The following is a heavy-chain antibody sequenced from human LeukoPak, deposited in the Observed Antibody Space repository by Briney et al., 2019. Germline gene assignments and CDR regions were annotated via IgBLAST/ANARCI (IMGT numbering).Heavy chain of an antibody. J-gene: IGHJ4*02. CDR1: GFTFSNYA. CDR3: AKDGIHSSSSGN. D-gene: IGHD6-6*01. V-gene: IGHV3-23*01. CDR2: ISGSGGST. Sequence: PGGSLRLSCAASGFTFSNYAMSWVRQAPGKGLEWVSGISGSGGSTYYADSVKGRSTNSRDNSKNTLFLQINNLRAEDTAVYYCAKDGIHSSSSGNWGQGTLVTVSS.